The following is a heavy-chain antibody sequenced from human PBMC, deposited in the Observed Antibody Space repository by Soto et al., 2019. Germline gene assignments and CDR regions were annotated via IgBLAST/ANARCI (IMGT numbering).Heavy chain of an antibody. J-gene: IGHJ6*02. CDR3: GGWGVGATWHYYGMDV. D-gene: IGHD1-26*01. Sequence: GGSLRLSCAASGFPFGDFGMHWLRQAPGKGLEWVAVISHDGSDKFYADSVKARFTISRDNSKNTLYLQMNSLRDEDTAVYYCGGWGVGATWHYYGMDVWGQGTTVTVSS. CDR2: ISHDGSDK. CDR1: GFPFGDFG. V-gene: IGHV3-30*03.